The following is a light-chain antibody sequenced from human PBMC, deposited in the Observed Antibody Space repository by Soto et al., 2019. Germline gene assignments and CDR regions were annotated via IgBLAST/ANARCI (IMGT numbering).Light chain of an antibody. J-gene: IGKJ1*01. CDR2: WAS. V-gene: IGKV4-1*01. CDR3: QQYFSSPQT. CDR1: QSVLYSSNNKNY. Sequence: DIVMTQSPDSLAVSLGERATINCKSSQSVLYSSNNKNYLAWYQQKPGQPPKLLIYWASTRESGVPDRFSGSGSGTDFTLSISTLQAEDVAVYHCQQYFSSPQTFGQGTNVEIK.